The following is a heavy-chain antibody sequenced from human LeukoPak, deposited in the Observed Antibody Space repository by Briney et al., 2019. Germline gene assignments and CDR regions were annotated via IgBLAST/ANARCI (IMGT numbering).Heavy chain of an antibody. D-gene: IGHD6-6*01. Sequence: SETLSLTCTVSGGPISSGGYYWSWIRQHPGKGLEWIGYIYYSGSTYYNPSLKSRVTISVDTSKNQFSLKLSSVTAADTAVYYCARAPARPTAEYFQHWGQGTLVTVSS. CDR3: ARAPARPTAEYFQH. CDR2: IYYSGST. J-gene: IGHJ1*01. CDR1: GGPISSGGYY. V-gene: IGHV4-31*03.